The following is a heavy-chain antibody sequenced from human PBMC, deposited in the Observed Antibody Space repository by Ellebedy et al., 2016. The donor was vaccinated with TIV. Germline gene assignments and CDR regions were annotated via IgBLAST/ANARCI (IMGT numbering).Heavy chain of an antibody. V-gene: IGHV1-24*01. CDR2: LDPEDGEK. Sequence: AASVKVSCKVSGYSLTELSMHWVRQAPGKGLEWMGGLDPEDGEKKYGQKFQGRVTMTEGTSTDIAYMELSSLGSEDTPLYYCATDSSHSPIVMVTSVDAIDIWGKGTMVTVSS. CDR3: ATDSSHSPIVMVTSVDAIDI. CDR1: GYSLTELS. D-gene: IGHD2-21*02. J-gene: IGHJ3*02.